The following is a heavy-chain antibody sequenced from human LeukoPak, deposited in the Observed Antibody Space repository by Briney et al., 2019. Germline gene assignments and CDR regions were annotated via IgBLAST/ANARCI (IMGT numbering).Heavy chain of an antibody. V-gene: IGHV4-30-4*01. CDR1: GGSISSGDYY. CDR3: ARVKVRGVYYYYYYGMDV. Sequence: SETLSLTCTVSGGSISSGDYYWSWIRQPPGKGLEWIGYIYYSGSTYYNPSLKSRVTISVDTSKNQFSLKLSSVTAADTAVYYCARVKVRGVYYYYYYGMDVWGQGTTVTVSS. CDR2: IYYSGST. D-gene: IGHD3-10*01. J-gene: IGHJ6*02.